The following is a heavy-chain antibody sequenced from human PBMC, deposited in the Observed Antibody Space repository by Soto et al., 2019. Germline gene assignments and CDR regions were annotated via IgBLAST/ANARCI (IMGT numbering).Heavy chain of an antibody. Sequence: EVQLVESGGGLVHPGGSLRLSCVASGFTFSDYSMNWVRQAPGKGLEWISYISSSDSPIYYADSVKGRFTISRDNAKNSLYLQRNSLRDEDTAVYYCARGRGLSTQYSYYVMGVWGQGTTFTVSS. V-gene: IGHV3-48*02. CDR1: GFTFSDYS. J-gene: IGHJ6*02. CDR3: ARGRGLSTQYSYYVMGV. CDR2: ISSSDSPI.